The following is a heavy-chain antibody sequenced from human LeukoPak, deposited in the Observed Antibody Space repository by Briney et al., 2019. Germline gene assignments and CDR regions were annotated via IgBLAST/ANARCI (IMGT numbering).Heavy chain of an antibody. V-gene: IGHV3-23*01. CDR2: ISGSGGST. D-gene: IGHD3-10*01. CDR1: GFTFSSYS. J-gene: IGHJ4*02. Sequence: GGSLRLSCAASGFTFSSYSMNWVRQAPGKGLEWVSAISGSGGSTYYADSVKGRFTISRDNSKNTLYLQMNSLRAEDTAVYYCAREFLWFGELLFDYWGQGTLVTVSS. CDR3: AREFLWFGELLFDY.